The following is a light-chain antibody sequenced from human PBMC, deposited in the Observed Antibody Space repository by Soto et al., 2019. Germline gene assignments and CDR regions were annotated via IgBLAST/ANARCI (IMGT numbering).Light chain of an antibody. V-gene: IGKV1-9*01. CDR2: AAS. Sequence: IQLTQSPSSLSASVGDRVTITCRASPGTRSYLAWYQQKPGKAPKLLIYAASTVQSGVPSRFSGSGSGTDFTLTISSLQPDDFATYYCQQLNSYPLTFGGGNTVEIK. CDR3: QQLNSYPLT. J-gene: IGKJ4*01. CDR1: PGTRSY.